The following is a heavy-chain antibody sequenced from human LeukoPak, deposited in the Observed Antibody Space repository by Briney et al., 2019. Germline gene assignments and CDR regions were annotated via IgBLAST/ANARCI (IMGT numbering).Heavy chain of an antibody. J-gene: IGHJ4*02. CDR1: GFAFNSYS. CDR2: ISTSISYI. Sequence: PGGSLRLSCPASGFAFNSYSMNWVRQAPGKGLEWVSSISTSISYIYYADSVKGRFTISRDNAKNSLYLQMNSLRAEDTAVYYCARAIFSSGWYLVDYWGQGTLVTVSS. CDR3: ARAIFSSGWYLVDY. D-gene: IGHD6-19*01. V-gene: IGHV3-21*01.